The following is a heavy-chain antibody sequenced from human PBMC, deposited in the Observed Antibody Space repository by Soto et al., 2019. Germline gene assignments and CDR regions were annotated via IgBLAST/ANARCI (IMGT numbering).Heavy chain of an antibody. J-gene: IGHJ6*02. D-gene: IGHD6-19*01. V-gene: IGHV1-69*12. CDR3: ARVEAVAGLYNYHGLDV. CDR2: IVPIFGTT. CDR1: GGTFSNYA. Sequence: QVQLVQSGAEVKKPGSSVKVSCKVSGGTFSNYAIDWVRLAPGHGLEWMGGIVPIFGTTYYTQKFKGRATIIADDSTTTAYLKMSSLRSEDTAIYYCARVEAVAGLYNYHGLDVWGQGTAVTVSS.